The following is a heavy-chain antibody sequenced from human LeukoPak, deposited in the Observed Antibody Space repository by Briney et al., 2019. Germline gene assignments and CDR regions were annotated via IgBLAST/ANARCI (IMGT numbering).Heavy chain of an antibody. Sequence: SVKVSCKASGGTFSSYAISWVRQAPGQGLEWMGGIIPIFGTANYAQKFQGRVTITADKSTSTAYMELSSLRSEDTAVYYCARGYCSSTSCYRQNWFDPWGQGTLVTVS. CDR1: GGTFSSYA. D-gene: IGHD2-2*01. J-gene: IGHJ5*02. CDR3: ARGYCSSTSCYRQNWFDP. V-gene: IGHV1-69*06. CDR2: IIPIFGTA.